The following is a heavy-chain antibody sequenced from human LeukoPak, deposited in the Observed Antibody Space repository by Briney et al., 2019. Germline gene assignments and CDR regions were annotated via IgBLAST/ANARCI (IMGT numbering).Heavy chain of an antibody. CDR1: GLTFSNYA. D-gene: IGHD4-17*01. V-gene: IGHV3-23*01. Sequence: GGSLRLSCAASGLTFSNYAMTWVRQAPGKGLEWVSSITAGGGTSYTDSVKGRITVYRDNSENTLYLQMNSLRAGDTALYYCAKDPNGDYVGAFDSWGQGTMVTVSS. J-gene: IGHJ3*01. CDR2: ITAGGGT. CDR3: AKDPNGDYVGAFDS.